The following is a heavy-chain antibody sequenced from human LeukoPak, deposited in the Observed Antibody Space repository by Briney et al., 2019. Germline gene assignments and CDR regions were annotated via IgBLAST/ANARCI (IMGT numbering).Heavy chain of an antibody. V-gene: IGHV3-7*01. Sequence: GGSLRLSCAASGFPLSSYWMTWVRQAPGKGLEWVANIKQDGSERDYVDSVKGRFTISRDNAKNSLYLQMNSLRAEDTAVYYCARGGYRRMDYWGQGTLVTVSS. CDR1: GFPLSSYW. D-gene: IGHD3-16*02. CDR2: IKQDGSER. CDR3: ARGGYRRMDY. J-gene: IGHJ4*02.